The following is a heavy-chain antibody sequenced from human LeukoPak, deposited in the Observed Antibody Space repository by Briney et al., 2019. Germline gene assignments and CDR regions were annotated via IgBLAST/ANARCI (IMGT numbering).Heavy chain of an antibody. CDR1: EYTFTGYY. Sequence: ASVQVSCKASEYTFTGYYIHWVRQAPGQGLEWMGWINPNSGGTNYAQKFQGRVTMTRDTSISTAYIELSRLRSDDTAVYYCARDRGIAHCGGDCYAGAFDIWGQGTMVTVSS. V-gene: IGHV1-2*02. J-gene: IGHJ3*02. D-gene: IGHD2-21*01. CDR2: INPNSGGT. CDR3: ARDRGIAHCGGDCYAGAFDI.